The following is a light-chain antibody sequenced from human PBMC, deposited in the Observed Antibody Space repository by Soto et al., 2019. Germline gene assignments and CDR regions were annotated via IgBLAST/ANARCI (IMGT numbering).Light chain of an antibody. CDR3: TPYSTDTKHV. CDR1: SSDVGSYNR. Sequence: QAVVTQPPSVSASPGQSVASSCSGTSSDVGSYNRVSWYQQPPGTAPKLMIYEVSNRPSGVPDRFSGSKSGNTASLTLSVLQSNSEADSSSTPYSTDTKHVFVTAT. CDR2: EVS. V-gene: IGLV2-18*02. J-gene: IGLJ1*01.